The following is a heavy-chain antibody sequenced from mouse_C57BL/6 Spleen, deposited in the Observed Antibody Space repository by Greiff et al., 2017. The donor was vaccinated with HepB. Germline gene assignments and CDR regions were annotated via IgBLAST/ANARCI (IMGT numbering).Heavy chain of an antibody. V-gene: IGHV1-82*01. D-gene: IGHD1-1*01. CDR3: ARSGYYGSSYEFAY. J-gene: IGHJ3*01. CDR1: GYAFSSSW. Sequence: VQLQESGPELVKPGASVKISCKASGYAFSSSWMNWVKQRPGKGLEWIGRIYPGDGDTNYNGKFKGKATLTADKSSSTAYMQLSSLTSEDSAVYFCARSGYYGSSYEFAYWGQRTLVTVSA. CDR2: IYPGDGDT.